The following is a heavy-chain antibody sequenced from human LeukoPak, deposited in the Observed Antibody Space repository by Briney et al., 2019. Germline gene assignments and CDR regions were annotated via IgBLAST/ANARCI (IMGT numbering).Heavy chain of an antibody. CDR2: ISSSSSYI. V-gene: IGHV3-21*01. CDR3: ATGGILTGYFVPFDY. CDR1: GFTFSSYS. J-gene: IGHJ4*02. D-gene: IGHD3-9*01. Sequence: GGSLRLSCAASGFTFSSYSMNWVRQAPGKGLEWVSSISSSSSYIYYADSVKGRFTISRDNAKNSLYLQMNSLRAEDTAVYYCATGGILTGYFVPFDYWGQGTLVTVSS.